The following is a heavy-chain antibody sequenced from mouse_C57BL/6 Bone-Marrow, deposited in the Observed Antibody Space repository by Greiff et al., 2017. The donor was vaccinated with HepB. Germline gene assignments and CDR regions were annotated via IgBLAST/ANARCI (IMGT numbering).Heavy chain of an antibody. Sequence: VKLQESGPELVKPGASVKISCKASGYAFSSSWMNWVKQRPGKGLEWIGRIYPGDGDTNYNGKFKGKATLTADKSSSTAYMQLSSLTSEDSAVYFCARCVYYDYDVWAWFAYWGQGTLVTVSA. V-gene: IGHV1-82*01. CDR2: IYPGDGDT. D-gene: IGHD2-4*01. CDR1: GYAFSSSW. CDR3: ARCVYYDYDVWAWFAY. J-gene: IGHJ3*01.